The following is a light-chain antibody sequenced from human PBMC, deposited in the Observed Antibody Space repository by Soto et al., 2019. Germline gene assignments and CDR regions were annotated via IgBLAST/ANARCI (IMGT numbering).Light chain of an antibody. CDR3: QQYDHLPLT. CDR2: DAS. Sequence: DIQMTQSPSSLSASVGDRVTITCQASQDITNYLNWYQQKPGKAPKLLIYDASNLETGVPSRFSGSGSETDFTFTISSLQPEDVAKYYCQQYDHLPLTFGGGTKVDIK. J-gene: IGKJ4*01. CDR1: QDITNY. V-gene: IGKV1-33*01.